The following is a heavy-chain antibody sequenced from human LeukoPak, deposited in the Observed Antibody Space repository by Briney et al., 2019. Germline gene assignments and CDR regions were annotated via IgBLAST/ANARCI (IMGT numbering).Heavy chain of an antibody. D-gene: IGHD6-13*01. CDR1: GFTFSNAW. Sequence: GGSLRLSCAASGFTFSNAWMSWVRQAPGKGLEWVGRIKSKTDGGTPDYAAPVEGRFTISRDDSKNTLYLQMNSLKTEDTAVYYCTGVSRSSWYDYWGQGTLVTVSS. CDR2: IKSKTDGGTP. V-gene: IGHV3-15*01. J-gene: IGHJ4*02. CDR3: TGVSRSSWYDY.